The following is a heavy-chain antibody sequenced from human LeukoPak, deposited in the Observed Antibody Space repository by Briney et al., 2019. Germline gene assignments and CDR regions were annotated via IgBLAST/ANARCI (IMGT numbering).Heavy chain of an antibody. J-gene: IGHJ6*03. V-gene: IGHV3-48*03. D-gene: IGHD1-26*01. CDR1: GFTFSSYE. CDR2: ISSSGSTI. CDR3: ASPRWEAMDV. Sequence: PGGSLRLSCAASGFTFSSYEINWVRQAPGKGLEWVSYISSSGSTIYYADSVKGRFTISRDNAKNSLYLQMNSLRAEDTAVYYCASPRWEAMDVWGKGTTVTVSS.